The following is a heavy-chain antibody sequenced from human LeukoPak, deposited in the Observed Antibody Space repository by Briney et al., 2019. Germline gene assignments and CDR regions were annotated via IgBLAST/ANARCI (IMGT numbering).Heavy chain of an antibody. CDR1: GYTLTELS. Sequence: GASVKVSCYVSGYTLTELSMHWVRQAPGKGLEWMGGFDPEDGETIYAQKFQGRVTMTEDTSTDTAYMELSSLRSEDTAVYYCATVPYSSSWSFDYWGQGTLVTVSS. CDR3: ATVPYSSSWSFDY. J-gene: IGHJ4*02. CDR2: FDPEDGET. D-gene: IGHD6-13*01. V-gene: IGHV1-24*01.